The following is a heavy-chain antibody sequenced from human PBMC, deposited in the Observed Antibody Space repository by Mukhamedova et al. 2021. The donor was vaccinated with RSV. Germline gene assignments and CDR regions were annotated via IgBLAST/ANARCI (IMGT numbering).Heavy chain of an antibody. D-gene: IGHD1-26*01. CDR3: ARALGVRGPFDY. J-gene: IGHJ4*02. CDR2: IWYDGSNK. Sequence: VRQAPGKGLEWVAVIWYDGSNKYYADSVKGRITISRDNSKNTLYLQMNSLRAEDTAVYYCARALGVRGPFDYWGQGTLVTVSS. V-gene: IGHV3-33*01.